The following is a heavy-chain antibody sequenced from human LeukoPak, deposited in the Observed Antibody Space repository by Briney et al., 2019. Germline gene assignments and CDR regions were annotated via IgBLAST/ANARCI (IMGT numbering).Heavy chain of an antibody. CDR1: TFTFSDDY. CDR2: ISDSGGST. D-gene: IGHD3-10*01. V-gene: IGHV3-23*01. Sequence: GGSLRLSCTASTFTFSDDYMGWIRQAPGKGLEWVSAISDSGGSTYYADSVKGRFTISRDNSKNTLYLQMNSLRAEDTAVYYCAKDLEVRGVMNYWGQGTLVTVSS. CDR3: AKDLEVRGVMNY. J-gene: IGHJ4*02.